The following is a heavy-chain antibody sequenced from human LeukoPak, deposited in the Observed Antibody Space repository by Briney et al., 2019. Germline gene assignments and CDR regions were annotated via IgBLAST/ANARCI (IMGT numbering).Heavy chain of an antibody. CDR3: ARDMTTVVYYYYMDV. CDR2: INPNSGGT. J-gene: IGHJ6*03. V-gene: IGHV1-2*02. CDR1: GYTFTGYY. D-gene: IGHD4-23*01. Sequence: ASVKVSCKASGYTFTGYYMHWVRQAPGRGLEWMGWINPNSGGTNYAQKFQGRVTMTRDTSISTAYMELSRLRSDDTAVYYCARDMTTVVYYYYMDVWGKGTTVTVSS.